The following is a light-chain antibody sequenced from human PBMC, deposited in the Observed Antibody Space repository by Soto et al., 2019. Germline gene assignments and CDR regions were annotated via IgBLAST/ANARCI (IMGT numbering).Light chain of an antibody. CDR2: GAS. CDR3: QQYDNWPQT. J-gene: IGKJ1*01. Sequence: EIVLTQSRVTLSVSPGERATLSCLASQSVSSGYLAWYQQKPGQAPRLLIYGASTRATGIPARFSGTGSGTDFTLTVSSLQSEDFAVYYCQQYDNWPQTFGQGTKVDIK. CDR1: QSVSSGY. V-gene: IGKV3-15*01.